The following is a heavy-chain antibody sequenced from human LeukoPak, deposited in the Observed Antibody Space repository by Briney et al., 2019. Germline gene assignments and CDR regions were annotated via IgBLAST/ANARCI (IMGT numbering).Heavy chain of an antibody. CDR2: INPNSGGT. Sequence: GASVKVSCKASGYTFTGYYMHWVRQAPGQGLEWMGWINPNSGGTNYAQKFQGRVTMTRDTSISTACMELSRLRSDDTAVYYCARDRSTFWSGYYTGRFDYWGQGTLVTVSS. V-gene: IGHV1-2*02. D-gene: IGHD3-3*01. CDR3: ARDRSTFWSGYYTGRFDY. CDR1: GYTFTGYY. J-gene: IGHJ4*02.